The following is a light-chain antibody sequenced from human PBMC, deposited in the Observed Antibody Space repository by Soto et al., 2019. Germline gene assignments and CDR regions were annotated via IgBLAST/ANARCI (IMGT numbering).Light chain of an antibody. Sequence: DIQMTQSPSSLSASVGDRVTITCRASQSVSNSYLAWYQQKPGRAPRLIIYGAYSRATDIPDRFSGSRSGTDFTLTISSLQPEDFATYYCQQSYSTPFVTCGQGTRLEIK. CDR1: QSVSNSY. V-gene: IGKV1-39*01. CDR2: GAY. CDR3: QQSYSTPFVT. J-gene: IGKJ5*01.